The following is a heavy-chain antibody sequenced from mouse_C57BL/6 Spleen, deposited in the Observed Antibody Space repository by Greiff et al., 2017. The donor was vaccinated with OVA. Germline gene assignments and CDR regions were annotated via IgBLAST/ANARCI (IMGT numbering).Heavy chain of an antibody. Sequence: QVQLQQPDAELVKPGASVKMSCKASGYTFTSYWMHWVKQRPGQGLEWIGMIHPNSGSTNYNEKFKSKATLTVDKSSSTAYMQLSSLTSEHSAVDSTARADAYDYDPSFAYWGQGTLVTVSA. CDR3: ARADAYDYDPSFAY. CDR2: IHPNSGST. CDR1: GYTFTSYW. D-gene: IGHD2-4*01. V-gene: IGHV1-64*01. J-gene: IGHJ3*01.